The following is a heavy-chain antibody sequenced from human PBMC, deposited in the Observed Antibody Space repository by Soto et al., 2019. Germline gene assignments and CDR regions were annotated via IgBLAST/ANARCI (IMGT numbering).Heavy chain of an antibody. J-gene: IGHJ5*02. CDR3: ARRGSGSYRASWFDP. Sequence: QLQLQESGPGLVKPSETLSLTCTVSGGSISSSSYYWGWIRQPPGKGLEWIGSIYYSGSTYYNPSPKSRVTISVDTSKNQFSLKLSSVTAADTAVYYCARRGSGSYRASWFDPWGQGTLVTVSS. CDR2: IYYSGST. CDR1: GGSISSSSYY. D-gene: IGHD3-10*01. V-gene: IGHV4-39*01.